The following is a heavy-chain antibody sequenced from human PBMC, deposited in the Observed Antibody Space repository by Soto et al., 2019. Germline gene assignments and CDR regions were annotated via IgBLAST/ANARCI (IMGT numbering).Heavy chain of an antibody. V-gene: IGHV4-31*03. CDR3: ARDVTTRTSTYYYAMDV. CDR2: LYYRGNT. Sequence: SETLSLTCTVSGGSINSGGYYWNWIRQHPGKGLEWLGYLYYRGNTYYNPSLKSRITISGDTSKNQFSLKLSSVTAADTAVYYCARDVTTRTSTYYYAMDVWGQGTTVTVSS. J-gene: IGHJ6*02. CDR1: GGSINSGGYY. D-gene: IGHD4-4*01.